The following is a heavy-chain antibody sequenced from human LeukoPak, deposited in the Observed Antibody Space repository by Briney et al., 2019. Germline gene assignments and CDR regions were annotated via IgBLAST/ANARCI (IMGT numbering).Heavy chain of an antibody. CDR3: ARHRRAARGHFDY. CDR1: GGSFSGYY. Sequence: SETLSLTCAVYGGSFSGYYWSWIRQPPGKGLEWIGEINHSGSTNYNPSLKSRVTISVDTSKNQFSLKLSSVTAADTAVYYCARHRRAARGHFDYWGQGTLVTVSS. D-gene: IGHD6-6*01. V-gene: IGHV4-34*01. J-gene: IGHJ4*02. CDR2: INHSGST.